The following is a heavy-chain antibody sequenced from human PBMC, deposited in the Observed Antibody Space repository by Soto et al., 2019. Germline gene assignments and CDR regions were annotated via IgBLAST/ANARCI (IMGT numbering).Heavy chain of an antibody. CDR2: IYYSGST. D-gene: IGHD2-2*02. V-gene: IGHV4-39*01. J-gene: IGHJ4*02. CDR3: ARLGYCSSTSCYREDYLDY. Sequence: SETLSLTCTVSGGSISSSSYYWGWIRQPPGKGLEWIGSIYYSGSTYYNPSLKSRVTISVDTSKNQFSLKLSSVTAADTAVYYCARLGYCSSTSCYREDYLDYWGQGTLVTVSS. CDR1: GGSISSSSYY.